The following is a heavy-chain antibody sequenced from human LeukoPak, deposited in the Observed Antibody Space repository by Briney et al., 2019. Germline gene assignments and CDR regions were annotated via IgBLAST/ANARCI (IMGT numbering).Heavy chain of an antibody. J-gene: IGHJ6*03. Sequence: GASVRVSCKASGYTFTGYYMHWVRRAPGQGLEWMGGIIPIFGTANYAQKFQGRVTITADESTSTAYMELSSLRSEDTAVYYCARGVGYSGYDYSEGYYYYYMDVWGKGTTVTISS. CDR2: IIPIFGTA. D-gene: IGHD5-12*01. V-gene: IGHV1-69*13. CDR1: GYTFTGYY. CDR3: ARGVGYSGYDYSEGYYYYYMDV.